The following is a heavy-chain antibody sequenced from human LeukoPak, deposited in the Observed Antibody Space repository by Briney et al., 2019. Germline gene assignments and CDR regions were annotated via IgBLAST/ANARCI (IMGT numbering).Heavy chain of an antibody. Sequence: GGSLRLSCAASGFTLDDYGMSWVRQAPGKGLEWVSGINWNGGSTGYADSVKGRFTISRDNAKNSLYLQMNSLRAEDTAVYYCASFGQWLVLGAFDIWGQGTMVTVSS. CDR3: ASFGQWLVLGAFDI. CDR2: INWNGGST. CDR1: GFTLDDYG. J-gene: IGHJ3*02. V-gene: IGHV3-20*04. D-gene: IGHD6-19*01.